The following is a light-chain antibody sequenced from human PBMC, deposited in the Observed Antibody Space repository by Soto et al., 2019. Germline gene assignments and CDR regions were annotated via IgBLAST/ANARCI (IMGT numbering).Light chain of an antibody. CDR1: QSISSW. J-gene: IGKJ1*01. CDR2: DAS. V-gene: IGKV1-5*01. CDR3: QKYFGVPWT. Sequence: GDRVTITCRASQSISSWLAWYQQKPGKAPKLLIYDASSLESGVPARFSGRGSGTDFTLTISSLQPEDVATYYCQKYFGVPWTIGQGTKVEI.